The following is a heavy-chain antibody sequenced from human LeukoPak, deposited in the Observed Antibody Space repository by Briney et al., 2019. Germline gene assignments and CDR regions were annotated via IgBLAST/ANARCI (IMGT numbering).Heavy chain of an antibody. Sequence: PGGSLRLSCAASGFTFSSYGMHWVRQAPGKGLEWVAVISYDGSNKYYADSVKGRFTISRDNSKNTLYLQMNSLRAEDTAVYYCARDQGLYSGYDRPRWGQGTLVTVSS. V-gene: IGHV3-30*03. CDR1: GFTFSSYG. CDR2: ISYDGSNK. CDR3: ARDQGLYSGYDRPR. J-gene: IGHJ4*02. D-gene: IGHD5-12*01.